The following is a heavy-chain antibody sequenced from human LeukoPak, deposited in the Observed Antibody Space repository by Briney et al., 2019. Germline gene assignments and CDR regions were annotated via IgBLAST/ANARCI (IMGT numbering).Heavy chain of an antibody. CDR1: GFTFSSYS. CDR3: AREYISSWDRNFDY. D-gene: IGHD6-13*01. J-gene: IGHJ4*02. V-gene: IGHV3-21*01. CDR2: ISSSSSYI. Sequence: PGGSLRLSCAASGFTFSSYSMNWVRQAPGKGLEWVSSISSSSSYIYYADSVKGRFTISRDNAKNSLYLQMNSMRAEDTAVYYCAREYISSWDRNFDYSGQGTLVTVSS.